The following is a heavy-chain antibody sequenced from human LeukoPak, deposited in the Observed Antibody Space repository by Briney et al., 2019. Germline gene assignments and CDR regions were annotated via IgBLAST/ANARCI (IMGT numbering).Heavy chain of an antibody. D-gene: IGHD2-15*01. CDR1: GGSISSGDYY. Sequence: SETLSHTCTVSGGSISSGDYYWSWIRQPPGKGLEWIGYIYYSGSTYYNPSLKSRVTISVDTSKDQFSLKLSSVTAADTAVYYCAREGYCSGGSCYRYAFDIWGQGTMVTVSS. CDR2: IYYSGST. J-gene: IGHJ3*02. V-gene: IGHV4-30-4*01. CDR3: AREGYCSGGSCYRYAFDI.